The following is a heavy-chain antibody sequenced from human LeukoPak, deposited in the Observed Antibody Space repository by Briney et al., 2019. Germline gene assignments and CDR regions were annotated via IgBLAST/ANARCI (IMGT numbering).Heavy chain of an antibody. J-gene: IGHJ3*02. D-gene: IGHD3-16*01. Sequence: ASVKVSCKASGYTFTSYAMHWVRQTPGQRLEWMGWSNAGDGDTKYSQEFQDRVTITRDTSASTAYMELSSLRSEDMAVYYCARGDRAAGDAFDIWGQGTMVTVSS. CDR2: SNAGDGDT. CDR3: ARGDRAAGDAFDI. V-gene: IGHV1-3*02. CDR1: GYTFTSYA.